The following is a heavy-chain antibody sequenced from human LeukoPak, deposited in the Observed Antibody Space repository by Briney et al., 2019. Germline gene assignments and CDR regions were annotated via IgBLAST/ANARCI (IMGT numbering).Heavy chain of an antibody. CDR1: GGSFSGYY. CDR3: ARSSSWPSD. D-gene: IGHD6-13*01. CDR2: INHSGST. Sequence: PSETLSLTCAVYGGSFSGYYWSWIRQPPGKGLEWIGEINHSGSTNYNPSLKSRVTISVDTSKNQFSLKPSSVTAADTAVYYCARSSSWPSDWGQGTLVTVSS. V-gene: IGHV4-34*01. J-gene: IGHJ4*02.